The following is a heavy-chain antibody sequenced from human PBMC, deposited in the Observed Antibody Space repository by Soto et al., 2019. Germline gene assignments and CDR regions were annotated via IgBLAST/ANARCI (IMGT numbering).Heavy chain of an antibody. D-gene: IGHD3-16*01. CDR2: IIPIFRTP. V-gene: IGHV1-69*01. CDR1: GVTFSSFA. Sequence: QVQLVQSGAEVKQPGSSVKVSCQASGVTFSSFAISWVRQAPGQGLEWMGGIIPIFRTPNYAQNFQGRVPITADPSTSSVYMELRRLRSEDTAVYYCSRITGSVFRPGTHRLNGCEPWGQGTLVTVSS. J-gene: IGHJ5*02. CDR3: SRITGSVFRPGTHRLNGCEP.